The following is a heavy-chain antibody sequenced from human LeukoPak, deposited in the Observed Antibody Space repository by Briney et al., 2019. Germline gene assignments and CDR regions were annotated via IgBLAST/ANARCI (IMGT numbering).Heavy chain of an antibody. J-gene: IGHJ4*02. Sequence: GGSLRLSCAVSGLTFSNYWMHWVRQAPGKGLEWVSGISWNSGSIGYADSVKGRFTISRDNAKNSLYLQMNSLRAEDTALYYCAKGYYYDSSGYSGHFDYWGQGTLVTVSS. CDR3: AKGYYYDSSGYSGHFDY. D-gene: IGHD3-22*01. V-gene: IGHV3-9*01. CDR2: ISWNSGSI. CDR1: GLTFSNYW.